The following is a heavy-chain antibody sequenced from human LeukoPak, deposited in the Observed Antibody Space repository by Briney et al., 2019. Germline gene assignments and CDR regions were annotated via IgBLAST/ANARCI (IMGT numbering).Heavy chain of an antibody. CDR3: AKEGIGYSSGWYSY. Sequence: GGSLRLSCAASGFTFSSYSMNWVRQAPGKGLEWVSSISSSSSYIYYADSVKGRFTISRDNSKNTLYLQMNSLRAEDTAVYYCAKEGIGYSSGWYSYWGQGTLVTVSS. CDR1: GFTFSSYS. D-gene: IGHD6-19*01. CDR2: ISSSSSYI. V-gene: IGHV3-21*04. J-gene: IGHJ4*02.